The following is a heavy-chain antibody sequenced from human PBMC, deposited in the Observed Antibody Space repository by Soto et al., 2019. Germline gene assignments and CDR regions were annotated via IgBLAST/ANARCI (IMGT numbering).Heavy chain of an antibody. V-gene: IGHV4-30-4*01. Sequence: QVQLQESGPGLVKPSQTLSLTCTVSGGSIGRGDYYWTWIHQPPAKGLEWIAYIYYSGTTYYNPSLNGRLLISLDTPKTQHSLKVTSVAAADTSVYYCARGYYESSAYFVGSPAFEYWWQGGLVSVSS. CDR1: GGSIGRGDYY. CDR3: ARGYYESSAYFVGSPAFEY. D-gene: IGHD3-22*01. CDR2: IYYSGTT. J-gene: IGHJ4*02.